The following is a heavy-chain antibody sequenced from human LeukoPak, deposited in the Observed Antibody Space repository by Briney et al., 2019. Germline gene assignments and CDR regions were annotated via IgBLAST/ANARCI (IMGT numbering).Heavy chain of an antibody. J-gene: IGHJ6*03. CDR2: INSDGSST. D-gene: IGHD5-18*01. Sequence: PGGSLRLSCPASGFTFSFYWMHWVRQAPGKGLVWVSRINSDGSSTNYADFVKGRFTISRDNVKNTLHLQMNSLRAEDTAVYYCAKAGYSSSYYMDVWGKGTTVTVSS. CDR3: AKAGYSSSYYMDV. V-gene: IGHV3-74*01. CDR1: GFTFSFYW.